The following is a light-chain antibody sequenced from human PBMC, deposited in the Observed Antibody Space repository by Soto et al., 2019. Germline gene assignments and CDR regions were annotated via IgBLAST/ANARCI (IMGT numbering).Light chain of an antibody. CDR3: QQGYSNPWT. V-gene: IGKV1-5*01. J-gene: IGKJ1*01. CDR2: DAS. CDR1: RSISDW. Sequence: DIQMTQSPSSLSPSVGDSVTITCRASRSISDWLAWYQQKPGKAPELLIFDASNLKSGVSSRFSGSGSGTNFTLSLNSLQPEDFATYYCQQGYSNPWTFGQGTKVDIK.